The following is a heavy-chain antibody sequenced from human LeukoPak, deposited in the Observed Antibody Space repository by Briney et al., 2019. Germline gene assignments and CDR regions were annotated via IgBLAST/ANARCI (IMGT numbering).Heavy chain of an antibody. CDR2: INEDGSEK. J-gene: IGHJ4*02. CDR3: ARTGNPATGDY. CDR1: GFSLSSYA. Sequence: PGGSLRLSCAASGFSLSSYAMSWVRQAPGKGLEWVANINEDGSEKYYVDSVKGRFTISRDNSKNTLYLLMNNLRGEDTAVYYCARTGNPATGDYWGQGTLVTVSS. V-gene: IGHV3-7*03. D-gene: IGHD1-1*01.